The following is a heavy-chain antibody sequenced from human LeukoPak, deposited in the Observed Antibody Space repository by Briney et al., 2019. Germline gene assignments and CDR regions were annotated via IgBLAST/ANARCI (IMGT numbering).Heavy chain of an antibody. CDR2: IGAYHGST. CDR1: GYTFTSYA. Sequence: ASVKVSCKASGYTFTSYAINWVRQAPGQGLEWMGWIGAYHGSTKYAQKVQDRVTMTVDTSTATAYMELRGLRSDDTAVYYCASVAAAGHYYYNPMDVWGQGTTVTVSS. CDR3: ASVAAAGHYYYNPMDV. J-gene: IGHJ6*02. V-gene: IGHV1-18*01. D-gene: IGHD6-13*01.